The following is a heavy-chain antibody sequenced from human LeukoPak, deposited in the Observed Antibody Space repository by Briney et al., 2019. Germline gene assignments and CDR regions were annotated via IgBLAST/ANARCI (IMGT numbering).Heavy chain of an antibody. CDR1: GFTFSSYE. Sequence: GGSLRLSCAASGFTFSSYEMNWVRQAPGKGLEWLSYISSTGITIYYADSVRGRFTISRDNAKNSLYLQMNSLRAEDTAVYYCARAGPTVTKYFDYWGQGTLVTVPS. CDR2: ISSTGITI. D-gene: IGHD4-17*01. J-gene: IGHJ4*02. V-gene: IGHV3-48*03. CDR3: ARAGPTVTKYFDY.